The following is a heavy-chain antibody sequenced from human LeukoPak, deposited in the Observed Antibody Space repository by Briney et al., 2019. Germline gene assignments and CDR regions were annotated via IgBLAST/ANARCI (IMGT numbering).Heavy chain of an antibody. V-gene: IGHV3-21*01. D-gene: IGHD2-15*01. CDR1: GFTFSSYA. Sequence: PGGSLRLSCAASGFTFSSYAMSWVRQAPGKGLEWVSSIGSSSRYIYYADSVKGRFTISRDNDNNSVYLQMNSLRAEDTAVYYCARDCSSSAFDIWGQGTMVTVSS. CDR2: IGSSSRYI. CDR3: ARDCSSSAFDI. J-gene: IGHJ3*02.